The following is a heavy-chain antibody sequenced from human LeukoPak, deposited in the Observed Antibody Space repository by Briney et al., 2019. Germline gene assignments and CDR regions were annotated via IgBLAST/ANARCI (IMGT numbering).Heavy chain of an antibody. CDR1: GFTFSNAW. J-gene: IGHJ3*02. CDR3: TTDLDESGAFDI. CDR2: IKSKTDGGTT. D-gene: IGHD1-1*01. V-gene: IGHV3-15*01. Sequence: PGGSLRLSCAASGFTFSNAWMSWVRQAPGKGLEWVGRIKSKTDGGTTDYAVPVKGRFTISRDDSKNTLYLQMNSLKTEDTAVYYCTTDLDESGAFDIWGQGTMVTVSS.